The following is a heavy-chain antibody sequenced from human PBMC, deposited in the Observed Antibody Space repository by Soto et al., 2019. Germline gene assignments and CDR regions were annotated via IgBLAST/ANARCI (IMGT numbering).Heavy chain of an antibody. CDR3: ARVDSSGCSEY. CDR2: IYPGDSDT. V-gene: IGHV5-51*01. Sequence: GESLKISCKGSGCSFTSYWIGWVRQMPGKGLECMGFIYPGDSDTTYSPSFQGHVTISADKYSSTACLQWSSLKASDTAMYYCARVDSSGCSEYWGQGTLVTVSS. J-gene: IGHJ4*02. CDR1: GCSFTSYW. D-gene: IGHD6-25*01.